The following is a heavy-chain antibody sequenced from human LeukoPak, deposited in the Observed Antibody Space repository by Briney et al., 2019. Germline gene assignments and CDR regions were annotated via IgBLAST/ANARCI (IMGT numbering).Heavy chain of an antibody. CDR3: AKGYYILTGYYGWDY. J-gene: IGHJ4*02. D-gene: IGHD3-9*01. Sequence: SVKVSCKASGGTFSSYAISWVRQAPGQGLEWMGGIIPIFGTANYAQKFQGRVTITTDESTSTAYMELSSLRSEDTAVYYCAKGYYILTGYYGWDYWGQGTLVTVSS. CDR2: IIPIFGTA. CDR1: GGTFSSYA. V-gene: IGHV1-69*05.